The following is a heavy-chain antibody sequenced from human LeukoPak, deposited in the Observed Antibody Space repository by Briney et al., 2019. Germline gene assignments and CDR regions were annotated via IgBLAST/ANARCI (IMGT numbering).Heavy chain of an antibody. CDR2: IYYSGST. D-gene: IGHD2-2*01. J-gene: IGHJ4*02. CDR3: ARAFSSFDY. V-gene: IGHV4-31*03. CDR1: GGSISSSSYY. Sequence: SETLSLTCTVSGGSISSSSYYWSWIRQHPGKGLEWIGYIYYSGSTYYNPSLKSRVTISVDTSKNQYSLKLSSVTAADTAVYYCARAFSSFDYWGQGTLVTVSS.